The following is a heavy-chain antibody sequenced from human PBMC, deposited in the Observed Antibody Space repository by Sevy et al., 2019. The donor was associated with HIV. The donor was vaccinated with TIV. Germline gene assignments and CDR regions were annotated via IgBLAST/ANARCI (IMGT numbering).Heavy chain of an antibody. D-gene: IGHD6-13*01. CDR1: GFAFSSYA. V-gene: IGHV3-23*01. CDR3: AKELFGAATAFYWYFDL. Sequence: GGSLRLSCAASGFAFSSYAMSWVRQAPGKGPEWVSGITGRGDRTHYADSVKGRFTISRDNSKNTLYLQMNSLRAEDTAIYYCAKELFGAATAFYWYFDLWGRDTLVTVSS. CDR2: ITGRGDRT. J-gene: IGHJ2*01.